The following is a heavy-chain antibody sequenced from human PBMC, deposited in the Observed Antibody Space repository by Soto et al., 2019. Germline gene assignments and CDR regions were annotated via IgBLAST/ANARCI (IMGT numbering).Heavy chain of an antibody. CDR1: GFNFISYA. J-gene: IGHJ6*02. D-gene: IGHD1-26*01. CDR3: AQNGRGTNGGDRRIYYYGRDV. Sequence: EVQLLESGGDLLQPGGSLTLSCAASGFNFISYALTWVRQAPGKGLEWVSSIRLSDGITYYADSVKGRFIISRNISKTTLNLQRNRLRAEDTAVYYCAQNGRGTNGGDRRIYYYGRDVWGHGTTVTVSS. V-gene: IGHV3-23*01. CDR2: IRLSDGIT.